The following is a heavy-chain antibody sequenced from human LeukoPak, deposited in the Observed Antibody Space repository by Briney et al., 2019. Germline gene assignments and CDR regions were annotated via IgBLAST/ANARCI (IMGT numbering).Heavy chain of an antibody. Sequence: GESLKISCTASGYKFANYWIGWVRQMPGKGLEWMAIIYPGDSDSRYSPSFQGQVTVSVDKSISTAYLQWRSLKASDTAMYYCARGRKDSSLAWWRAAFDIWGQGTMVTVSS. CDR1: GYKFANYW. J-gene: IGHJ3*02. D-gene: IGHD2-15*01. CDR2: IYPGDSDS. V-gene: IGHV5-51*01. CDR3: ARGRKDSSLAWWRAAFDI.